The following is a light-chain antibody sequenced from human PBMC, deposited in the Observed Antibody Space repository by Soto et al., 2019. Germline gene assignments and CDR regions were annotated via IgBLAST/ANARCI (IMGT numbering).Light chain of an antibody. CDR3: ATWDSSLSAGV. CDR2: DND. J-gene: IGLJ2*01. Sequence: QSVLTQPPSVSAAPGQKVTISCSGSSSNIGKNYVSWYQQLPETAPKLLIYDNDKRPSGIPDRFSGSKSGTSATLGITGLQAGDEADYYCATWDSSLSAGVFGGGTKLTVL. V-gene: IGLV1-51*01. CDR1: SSNIGKNY.